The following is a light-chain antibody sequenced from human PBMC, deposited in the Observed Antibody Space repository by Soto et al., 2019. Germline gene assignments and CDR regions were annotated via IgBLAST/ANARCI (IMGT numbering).Light chain of an antibody. J-gene: IGKJ3*01. Sequence: DIQMTQSPSSLSASVGDRVTITCRASQGISNYLAWYQQKPGTVPKLLIYAASTLQSGVPSRFSGSGVGTDFPLNISSLQAEDVATYYCQKYSSAPFTFGPGTKVDIK. V-gene: IGKV1-27*01. CDR2: AAS. CDR3: QKYSSAPFT. CDR1: QGISNY.